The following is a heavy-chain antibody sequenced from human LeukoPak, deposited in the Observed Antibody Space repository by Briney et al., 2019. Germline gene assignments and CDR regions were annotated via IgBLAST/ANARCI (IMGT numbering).Heavy chain of an antibody. CDR1: GYTFTGYY. D-gene: IGHD2-8*01. J-gene: IGHJ6*02. V-gene: IGHV1-2*02. Sequence: ASVKVSCKASGYTFTGYYMHWVRQAPGQGLEWMGWINPSSGGTNYAQKFQGRVTMTRDTSISTAYMELSRLRSDDTAVYYCARGMVYAKYRYYYYYGMDVWGQGTTVTVSS. CDR3: ARGMVYAKYRYYYYYGMDV. CDR2: INPSSGGT.